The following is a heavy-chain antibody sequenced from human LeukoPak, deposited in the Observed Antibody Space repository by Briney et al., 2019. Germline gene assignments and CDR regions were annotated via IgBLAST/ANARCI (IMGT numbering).Heavy chain of an antibody. Sequence: GGSLRLSCEASGFTVSSNYMGWVRQSPGKGLEWVSIIYSGGNTFYTDSVKGRFTISRDTSKNTLYLQMNSLRAEDTAVYYCERGLYSSGWYCFDYWGQGTLATVSS. D-gene: IGHD6-19*01. CDR2: IYSGGNT. J-gene: IGHJ4*02. CDR3: ERGLYSSGWYCFDY. V-gene: IGHV3-66*01. CDR1: GFTVSSNY.